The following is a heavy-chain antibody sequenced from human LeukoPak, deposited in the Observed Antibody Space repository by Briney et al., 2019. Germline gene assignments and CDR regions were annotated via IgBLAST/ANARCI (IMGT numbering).Heavy chain of an antibody. D-gene: IGHD3-22*01. V-gene: IGHV4-59*01. CDR2: IYYSGST. J-gene: IGHJ4*02. CDR1: GGSISSYY. Sequence: PSETLSLTCTVSGGSISSYYWSWIRQPPGKGLEWIGYIYYSGSTNYNPSLKSRVTISVDTSKNQFSLKLSSVTAADTAVYYCARTEGAYYYDSSGSDDAFDIWGQGTLVTVSS. CDR3: ARTEGAYYYDSSGSDDAFDI.